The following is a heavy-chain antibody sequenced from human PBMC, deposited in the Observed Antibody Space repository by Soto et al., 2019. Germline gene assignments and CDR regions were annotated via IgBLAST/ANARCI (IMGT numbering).Heavy chain of an antibody. CDR2: IYYSGST. V-gene: IGHV4-31*03. Sequence: QVQLQESGPGLVKPSQTLSLTCTVSGGSISSGGYYWSWIRQHPGKGLEWIGYIYYSGSTYYNPSLKSRVTISVDTSKNQFSLKRSSVTAADTAVYYCAGGSGYFDYYYYYGMDVWGQGTTVTVSS. D-gene: IGHD3-3*01. CDR1: GGSISSGGYY. J-gene: IGHJ6*02. CDR3: AGGSGYFDYYYYYGMDV.